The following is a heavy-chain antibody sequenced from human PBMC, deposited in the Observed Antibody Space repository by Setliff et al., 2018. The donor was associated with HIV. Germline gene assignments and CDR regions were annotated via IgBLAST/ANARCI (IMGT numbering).Heavy chain of an antibody. CDR3: ATRGRAYYLDTSGYFDS. Sequence: GGSLRLSCAASGFTVSRNYMSWVRQAPGKGLEWVSVIFSGGTTNYADSVKGRFTISRDDSQNTLFLQMDNLRPEYTAVYYCATRGRAYYLDTSGYFDSWGQGALVTVSS. J-gene: IGHJ4*02. CDR1: GFTVSRNY. CDR2: IFSGGTT. V-gene: IGHV3-66*02. D-gene: IGHD2-15*01.